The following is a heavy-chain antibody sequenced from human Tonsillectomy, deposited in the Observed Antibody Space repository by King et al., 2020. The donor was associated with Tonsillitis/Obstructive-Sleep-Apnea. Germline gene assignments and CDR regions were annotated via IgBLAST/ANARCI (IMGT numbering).Heavy chain of an antibody. Sequence: EVQLVESGAEVKKPGESLKISCTGSGYSFTIYWIVWVRQMPGKGLEWMGIIYPGDSDTRYSPSFQGQVTISADKSINTAYLQWSSLKASDTAMYYCARSRRAIRDYFDYWGQGTLVTVSS. CDR3: ARSRRAIRDYFDY. J-gene: IGHJ4*02. V-gene: IGHV5-51*03. CDR1: GYSFTIYW. CDR2: IYPGDSDT. D-gene: IGHD2-21*01.